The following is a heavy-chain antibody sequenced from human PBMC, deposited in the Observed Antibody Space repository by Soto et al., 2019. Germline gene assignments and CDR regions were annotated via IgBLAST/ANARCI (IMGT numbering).Heavy chain of an antibody. Sequence: VGSLRLSCEASGFTFTMYWMHWVRQAPGKGLEWVSSTSGSGGTTYYADSVKGRFTISRDNSKNTLYLQMNSLRSEDTAIYYCATITIFGVVTPRGMDVWSQGTTVTVSS. V-gene: IGHV3-23*01. CDR2: TSGSGGTT. CDR3: ATITIFGVVTPRGMDV. CDR1: GFTFTMYW. J-gene: IGHJ6*02. D-gene: IGHD3-3*01.